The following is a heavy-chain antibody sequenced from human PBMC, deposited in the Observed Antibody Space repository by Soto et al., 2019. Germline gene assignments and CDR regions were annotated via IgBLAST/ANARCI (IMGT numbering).Heavy chain of an antibody. CDR2: INPHSGGT. CDR1: GYKFIDFH. V-gene: IGHV1-2*02. Sequence: QVQLVQSGAELRKPGASVKVSCETSGYKFIDFHIHWVRQAPGQGLEWMGWINPHSGGTNYAQGLQGRVTMTSDPFISTANRELKRLTSVGTAVYYCARVVAPLGDQRFEFWGQGTMVSVSS. D-gene: IGHD2-21*01. CDR3: ARVVAPLGDQRFEF. J-gene: IGHJ3*01.